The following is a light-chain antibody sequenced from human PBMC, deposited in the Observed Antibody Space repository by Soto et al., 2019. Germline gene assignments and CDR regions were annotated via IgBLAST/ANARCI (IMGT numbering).Light chain of an antibody. CDR3: GTWDSSLSASV. CDR2: DNS. CDR1: SSNMGNSY. J-gene: IGLJ1*01. Sequence: SLLAQPPSVSAAPGQKVTICCSGSSSNMGNSYVSWYQQLSGTAPKLLMYDNSKRPAGIADRFSGSRSGTSATLAITGLQTGAEADYHCGTWDSSLSASVFGTGTRSPS. V-gene: IGLV1-51*01.